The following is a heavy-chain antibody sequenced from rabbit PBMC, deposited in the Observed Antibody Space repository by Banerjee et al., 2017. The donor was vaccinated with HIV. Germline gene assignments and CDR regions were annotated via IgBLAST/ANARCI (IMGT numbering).Heavy chain of an antibody. CDR2: IYTGSGGT. D-gene: IGHD8-1*01. Sequence: QEQLEESGGDLVKPEGSLTLTCTASGFDLSSYYDMCWVRQAPGKGLEWIGCIYTGSGGTAYASWVNGRFTISKTSSTSVTLQMTSVTAADTATYFCARSYVGSSSCCKLRGPGTLVTVS. CDR1: GFDLSSYYD. J-gene: IGHJ4*01. CDR3: ARSYVGSSSCCKL. V-gene: IGHV1S45*01.